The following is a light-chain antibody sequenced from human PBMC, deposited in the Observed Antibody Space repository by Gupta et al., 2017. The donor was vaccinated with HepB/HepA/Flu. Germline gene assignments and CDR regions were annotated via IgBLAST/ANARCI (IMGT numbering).Light chain of an antibody. V-gene: IGLV1-44*01. CDR3: AAWDTSLNVVV. J-gene: IGLJ2*01. CDR1: SSNVGRNN. Sequence: QSVLTQSTSVSGTPGQRVTISCSVSSSNVGRNNVNWYQQLPVTAPKLLIYYSDERPSGVPDQISGSKSGTSASLAISGLQSEDEADYYCAAWDTSLNVVVFGGGTKLTV. CDR2: YSD.